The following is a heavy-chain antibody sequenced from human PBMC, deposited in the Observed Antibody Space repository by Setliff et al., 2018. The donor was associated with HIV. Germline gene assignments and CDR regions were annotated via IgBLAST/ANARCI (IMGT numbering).Heavy chain of an antibody. CDR3: AREITTAGTLRDY. D-gene: IGHD6-13*01. J-gene: IGHJ4*02. CDR2: IYYSGIT. CDR1: GGSININNYY. V-gene: IGHV4-39*07. Sequence: KPSETLSLTCTVSGGSININNYYWGWIRQPPGKGLEWIGSIYYSGITYYNPSLRSRVTISIDTSKNQFSLKLNSVTAADTAMYYCAREITTAGTLRDYWGQGTLVTVS.